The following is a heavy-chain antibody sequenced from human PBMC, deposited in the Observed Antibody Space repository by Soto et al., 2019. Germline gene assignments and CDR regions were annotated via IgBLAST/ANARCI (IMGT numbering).Heavy chain of an antibody. Sequence: PSETLSLTCTVSGGSISSYYWSWIRQPPGKGLEWIGYIYYSGSTNYNPSLKSRVTISVDTSKNQFSLQLSSVTAADTAVYYCARATYYDSSGYGPIDYWGQGTLGTAPQ. J-gene: IGHJ4*02. CDR1: GGSISSYY. D-gene: IGHD3-22*01. V-gene: IGHV4-59*01. CDR3: ARATYYDSSGYGPIDY. CDR2: IYYSGST.